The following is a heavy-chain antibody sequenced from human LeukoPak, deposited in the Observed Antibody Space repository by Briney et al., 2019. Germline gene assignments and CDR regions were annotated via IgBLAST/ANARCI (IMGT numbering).Heavy chain of an antibody. CDR2: TYPGDSDA. CDR3: ARRSLYYFDSTGYYFDY. D-gene: IGHD3-22*01. J-gene: IGHJ4*02. Sequence: HGESLKISCKVSGYTFTTYWIGWVRQMPGKGLEWMGITYPGDSDARYSPSFQGQVTISADKSISTAYLQWSSLKASDTAMYFCARRSLYYFDSTGYYFDYWGQGTLVTVSS. V-gene: IGHV5-51*01. CDR1: GYTFTTYW.